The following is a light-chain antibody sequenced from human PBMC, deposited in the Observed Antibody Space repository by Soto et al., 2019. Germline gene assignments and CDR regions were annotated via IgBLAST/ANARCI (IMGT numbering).Light chain of an antibody. V-gene: IGLV1-51*01. CDR2: DDD. CDR1: ISNLGGNS. J-gene: IGLJ1*01. Sequence: QSVLTQPPSVSAAPGQQVTISCSGSISNLGGNSVSWYQQLPGTAPKLLIYDDDKRPSGIPDRFSGSKSGTSATLGITGFQTGDEADYYCGSWDSSLSAYVFATGTKVTVL. CDR3: GSWDSSLSAYV.